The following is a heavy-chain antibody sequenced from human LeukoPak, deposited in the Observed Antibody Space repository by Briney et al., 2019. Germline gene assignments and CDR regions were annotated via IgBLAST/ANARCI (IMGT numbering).Heavy chain of an antibody. V-gene: IGHV3-23*01. CDR2: ISGSGGST. D-gene: IGHD3-9*01. J-gene: IGHJ4*02. CDR3: AKPLRYFDWFPVDY. Sequence: PSETLSPTCTVSGDSISSRTYYWGWIRQPPGKGLEWVSAISGSGGSTYYADSVKGRFTISRDSSKNTLYQQMNSLRAEDTAVYYCAKPLRYFDWFPVDYWGQGTLVTVSS. CDR1: GDSISSRTYY.